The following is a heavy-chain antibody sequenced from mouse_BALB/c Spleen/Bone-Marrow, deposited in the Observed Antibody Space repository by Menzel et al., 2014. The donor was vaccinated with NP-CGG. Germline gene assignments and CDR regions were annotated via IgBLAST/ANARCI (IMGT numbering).Heavy chain of an antibody. V-gene: IGHV2-9*02. D-gene: IGHD2-2*01. CDR1: GFSLTSYG. CDR3: ARDRGFGYDRTMDS. J-gene: IGHJ4*01. Sequence: VKVVESGPGLVAPSQSLSITCTVSGFSLTSYGVHWVRQPPGKGLEWLGVIWTGGSTNYNSALMSRLSISKDNSKSQVFLKMNSLQTDDTAMYYCARDRGFGYDRTMDSWGQGTSVTVSS. CDR2: IWTGGST.